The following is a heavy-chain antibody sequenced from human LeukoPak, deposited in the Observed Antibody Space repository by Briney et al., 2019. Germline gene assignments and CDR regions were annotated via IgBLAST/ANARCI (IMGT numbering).Heavy chain of an antibody. Sequence: SETLSLTLTVPGGSISSYYWSWIRQPPGKGLEWIGYIYYSGSTNYNPSLKSPVTISVDTSKNQFSLKLSSVTAADAAVYYCASSARGVPFGLPFDYWGQGTLVTVSS. V-gene: IGHV4-59*01. D-gene: IGHD3-10*01. CDR2: IYYSGST. CDR3: ASSARGVPFGLPFDY. J-gene: IGHJ4*02. CDR1: GGSISSYY.